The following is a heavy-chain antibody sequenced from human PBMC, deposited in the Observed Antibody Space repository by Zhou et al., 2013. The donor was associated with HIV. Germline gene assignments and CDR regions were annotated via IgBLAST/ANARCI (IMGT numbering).Heavy chain of an antibody. CDR1: GGTFSSYA. CDR3: AREVVTAVTAPGDF. J-gene: IGHJ4*02. Sequence: QVQLVQSGAQVKKPGSSLKVSCKASGGTFSSYAVSWVRQAPGQGLEWMGGIIGRFNTPHYAQKFQDRVTITSDESTSTVHMELTSLTSDDTATYYCAREVVTAVTAPGDFWGQGTRVTVSS. CDR2: IIGRFNTP. D-gene: IGHD2-21*02. V-gene: IGHV1-69*05.